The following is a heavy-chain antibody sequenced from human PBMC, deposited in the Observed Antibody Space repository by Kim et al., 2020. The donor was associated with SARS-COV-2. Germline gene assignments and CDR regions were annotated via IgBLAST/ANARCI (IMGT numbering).Heavy chain of an antibody. CDR1: GYTFTSYG. Sequence: ASVKVSCKASGYTFTSYGISWVRQAPGQGLEWMGWISAYNGNTNYAQKLQGRVTMTTDTSTSTAYMELRSLRSDDTAVYYCAREEYYGSGSFYYYYYGMDVWGQGTTVTVSS. CDR2: ISAYNGNT. V-gene: IGHV1-18*01. CDR3: AREEYYGSGSFYYYYYGMDV. J-gene: IGHJ6*02. D-gene: IGHD3-10*01.